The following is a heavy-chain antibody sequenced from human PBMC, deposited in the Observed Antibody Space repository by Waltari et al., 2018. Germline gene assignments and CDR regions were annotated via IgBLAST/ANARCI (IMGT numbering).Heavy chain of an antibody. Sequence: QVQLQESGPGLVKPSETLSLPCTVSGGSISSSYWSWIRQPPGKGLEWIGYIYYSGSTNYNPSLKSRVTISVDTSKNQFSLKLSSVTAADTAVYYCARLVGATYYYGMDVWGQGTTVTVSS. CDR3: ARLVGATYYYGMDV. J-gene: IGHJ6*02. D-gene: IGHD1-26*01. CDR2: IYYSGST. CDR1: GGSISSSY. V-gene: IGHV4-59*01.